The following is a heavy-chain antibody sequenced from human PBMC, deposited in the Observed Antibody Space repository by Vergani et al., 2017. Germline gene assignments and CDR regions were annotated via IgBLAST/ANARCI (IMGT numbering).Heavy chain of an antibody. CDR2: ISAYNGNT. Sequence: QVQLVQSGAEVKKPGASVKVSCKASGGTFSSYTISWVRQAPGQGLEWMGWISAYNGNTNYAQKLQGRVTMTTDTSTSTAYMELRSLRSDDTAVYYCARHDLIAVAGYYFDYWGQGTLVTVSS. J-gene: IGHJ4*02. CDR1: GGTFSSYT. D-gene: IGHD6-19*01. CDR3: ARHDLIAVAGYYFDY. V-gene: IGHV1-18*01.